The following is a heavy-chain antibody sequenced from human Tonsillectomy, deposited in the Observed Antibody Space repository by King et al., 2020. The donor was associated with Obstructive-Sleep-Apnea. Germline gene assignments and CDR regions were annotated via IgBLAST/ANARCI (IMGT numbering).Heavy chain of an antibody. D-gene: IGHD6-13*01. Sequence: EVQLVESGGGLVQPGGSLRLSCAASGFTVSSNYMSWVRQAPGKGLEWVSVIYSGGSTYYADSVKGRFTISRDNSKNTLYLQMNSLRAEDTAVYYCAREGYTSSWYRGSWFDPWGQGTLVTVSS. J-gene: IGHJ5*02. V-gene: IGHV3-66*01. CDR2: IYSGGST. CDR3: AREGYTSSWYRGSWFDP. CDR1: GFTVSSNY.